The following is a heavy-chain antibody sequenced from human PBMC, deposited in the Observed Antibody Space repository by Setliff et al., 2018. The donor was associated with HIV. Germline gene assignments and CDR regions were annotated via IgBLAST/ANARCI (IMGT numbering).Heavy chain of an antibody. Sequence: GGSLRLSCAASGFTFSDYYMTWIRQAPGKGLEWVSYISPNGNSMYYADSVKGRFTISRDNAKNSLYLRMSSLRAEDTARDYCAKDIIPAGLFHDLWGQGTLVTVSS. CDR3: AKDIIPAGLFHDL. CDR2: ISPNGNSM. V-gene: IGHV3-11*04. CDR1: GFTFSDYY. D-gene: IGHD2-2*01. J-gene: IGHJ5*02.